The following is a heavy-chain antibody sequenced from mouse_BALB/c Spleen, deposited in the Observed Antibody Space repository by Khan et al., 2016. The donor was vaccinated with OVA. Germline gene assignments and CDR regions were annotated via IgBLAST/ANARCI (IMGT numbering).Heavy chain of an antibody. Sequence: EVQLVESGPGLVKPSQSLSLTCTVTGYSITSDYAWNWIRQFPGNQLEWMGFISYSGSTNYNPSFKSRISITRDTSKNQSFLQLNSVTTEDTATYYCASDGSRYNYAMDYWGQGTSVTVSS. V-gene: IGHV3-2*02. J-gene: IGHJ4*01. CDR3: ASDGSRYNYAMDY. CDR1: GYSITSDYA. D-gene: IGHD2-3*01. CDR2: ISYSGST.